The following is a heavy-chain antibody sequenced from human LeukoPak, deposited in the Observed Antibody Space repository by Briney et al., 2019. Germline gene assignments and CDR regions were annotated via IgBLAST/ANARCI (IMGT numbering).Heavy chain of an antibody. D-gene: IGHD2-2*01. CDR2: IYYSGST. CDR1: GGSISGSTYY. J-gene: IGHJ5*02. V-gene: IGHV4-30-4*08. CDR3: AREEVPAAKGSWFDP. Sequence: PSETLSLTCTVSGGSISGSTYYWSWIRQPPGQGLEGIGYIYYSGSTYYNPSLKSRVTISVDTSKNQFSLKLSSVTAADTAVYYCAREEVPAAKGSWFDPWGQATLVTVSS.